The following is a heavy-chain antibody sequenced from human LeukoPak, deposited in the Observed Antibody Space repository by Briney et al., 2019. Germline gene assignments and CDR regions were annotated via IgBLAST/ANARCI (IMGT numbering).Heavy chain of an antibody. Sequence: GGSLRLSCAASGFTFSSYGMHWVRQAPGKGLEWVAVISYGGSNKYYADSVKGRFTISRDNSKNTLYLQMNSLRAEDTAVYYCAKVLLRTMVRGVTLFDYWGQGTLVTVSS. J-gene: IGHJ4*02. D-gene: IGHD3-10*01. CDR3: AKVLLRTMVRGVTLFDY. V-gene: IGHV3-30*18. CDR2: ISYGGSNK. CDR1: GFTFSSYG.